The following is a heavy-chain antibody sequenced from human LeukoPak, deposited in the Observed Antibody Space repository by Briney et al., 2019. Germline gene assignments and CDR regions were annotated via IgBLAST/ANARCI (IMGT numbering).Heavy chain of an antibody. CDR3: ATRRSGWSEARHHNWFDP. V-gene: IGHV4-30-4*01. CDR2: IYYSGST. D-gene: IGHD6-19*01. J-gene: IGHJ5*02. Sequence: NPSKTLSLTCTVSGGSISSGDYYWSWIRQPPGKGLEWIGYIYYSGSTYYNPSLKSRVTISVDTSKNQFSLKLSSVTAADTAVYYCATRRSGWSEARHHNWFDPWGQGTLVTVSS. CDR1: GGSISSGDYY.